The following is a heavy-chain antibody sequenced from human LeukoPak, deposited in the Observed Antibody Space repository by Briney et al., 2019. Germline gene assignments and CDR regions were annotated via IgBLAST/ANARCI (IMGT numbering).Heavy chain of an antibody. CDR2: ITGSGQSA. CDR1: GYTFSNYA. Sequence: GGSLRLSCAASGYTFSNYAMTWVRQAPGKGLEWVSSITGSGQSAYYADSVKGRFTPSRDNSKNTLFLQMSSLRAQDTAIYYCAKEVLVVIESYFDSWGQGTLVTVSS. V-gene: IGHV3-23*01. J-gene: IGHJ4*02. D-gene: IGHD3-22*01. CDR3: AKEVLVVIESYFDS.